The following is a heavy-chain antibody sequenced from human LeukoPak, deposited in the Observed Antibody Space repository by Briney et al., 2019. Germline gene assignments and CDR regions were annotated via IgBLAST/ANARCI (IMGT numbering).Heavy chain of an antibody. V-gene: IGHV1-2*02. CDR2: INPNSGGT. CDR1: GYTFTGYY. CDR3: ARDLDSGYDTFDY. Sequence: ASVKVSCKASGYTFTGYYMHWVRQAPGQGLEWMGWINPNSGGTNYAQKFQGRVTMTRDTSISTAYMELSGLRSDDTAVYYCARDLDSGYDTFDYWGQGTLVTVSS. D-gene: IGHD5-12*01. J-gene: IGHJ4*02.